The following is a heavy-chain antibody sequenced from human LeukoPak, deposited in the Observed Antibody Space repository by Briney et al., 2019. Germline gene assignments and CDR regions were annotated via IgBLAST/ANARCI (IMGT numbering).Heavy chain of an antibody. J-gene: IGHJ4*02. CDR1: GFTFRSNF. V-gene: IGHV3-66*01. CDR2: IYSGGST. D-gene: IGHD1-14*01. Sequence: GGSLRLSCVASGFTFRSNFMSWVRQAPGRGLEWVAVIYSGGSTDYADSVKGRFSISRDNSNNTLYLQMNSLRAEDTALYYCASVYKSYWGQGTLVTASS. CDR3: ASVYKSY.